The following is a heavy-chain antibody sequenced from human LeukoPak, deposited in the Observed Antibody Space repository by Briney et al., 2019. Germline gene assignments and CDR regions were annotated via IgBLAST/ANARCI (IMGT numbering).Heavy chain of an antibody. D-gene: IGHD3-10*01. CDR1: GGSISSGGYY. Sequence: SETLSLTCTVSGGSISSGGYYWSWIRQHPGKGLEWIGHIYYSGSTYYNPSLKSRVTISVDTSKNQFSLKLSSVTAADTAVYYCARAYGSGSPSADVWGQGTTVTVSS. V-gene: IGHV4-31*03. CDR2: IYYSGST. CDR3: ARAYGSGSPSADV. J-gene: IGHJ6*02.